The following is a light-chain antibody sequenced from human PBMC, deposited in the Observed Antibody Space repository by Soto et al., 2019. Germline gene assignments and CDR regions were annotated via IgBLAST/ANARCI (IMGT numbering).Light chain of an antibody. J-gene: IGKJ3*01. Sequence: IGLTESPGTLSLSPGERATLSCRASQGVTPAYLAWYQHKPGQAPGLLLYGASNRATGIPDRFSGSGSGTDFTLTVSRLEPEDFAVYSCQQYGGSPLFTFGPGTKAHIK. V-gene: IGKV3-20*01. CDR2: GAS. CDR3: QQYGGSPLFT. CDR1: QGVTPAY.